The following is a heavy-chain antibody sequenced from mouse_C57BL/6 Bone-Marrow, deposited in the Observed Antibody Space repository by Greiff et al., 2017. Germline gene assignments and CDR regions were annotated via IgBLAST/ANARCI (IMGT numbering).Heavy chain of an antibody. CDR3: ARSGPPWYFDV. J-gene: IGHJ1*03. CDR1: GYTFTSYG. CDR2: IYPRGGNT. D-gene: IGHD3-1*01. V-gene: IGHV1-81*01. Sequence: QVQLQQSGAELARPGASVKLSCKASGYTFTSYGISWVKQRPGQGLEWFGEIYPRGGNTYYNEKFKGKATLTADKSSRPAYMELRSLTSEDSAVYFCARSGPPWYFDVWGTGTTVTVSS.